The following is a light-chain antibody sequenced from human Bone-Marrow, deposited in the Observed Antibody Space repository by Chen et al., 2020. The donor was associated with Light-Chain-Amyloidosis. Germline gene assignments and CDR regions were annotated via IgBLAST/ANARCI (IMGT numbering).Light chain of an antibody. Sequence: DIVMTQSPLSLPVTPGEQASISCRSSQRLLHSNGYNYLDWYLQKTGQAPQLLIYLGANRASGVPDRFSGSGSGTKFTLKISRVEAEDVGVYYCMQALQTPTFGQWTKLEIK. CDR2: LGA. CDR3: MQALQTPT. J-gene: IGKJ2*01. CDR1: QRLLHSNGYNY. V-gene: IGKV2-28*01.